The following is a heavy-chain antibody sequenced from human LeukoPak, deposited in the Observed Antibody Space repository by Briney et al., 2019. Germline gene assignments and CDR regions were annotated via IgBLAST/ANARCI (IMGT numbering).Heavy chain of an antibody. D-gene: IGHD2-15*01. CDR3: ARDHCSPGTCLGGH. V-gene: IGHV1-69*04. CDR2: IIPSLDVA. Sequence: SVKVSCKASGDTFIPYTFSWVRQAPGQGLEWIGRIIPSLDVANYAHKYQGRVTLSVDRDTATTYMEVTSLRSEDTAIYYCARDHCSPGTCLGGHWGQGTLVTVSS. J-gene: IGHJ4*02. CDR1: GDTFIPYT.